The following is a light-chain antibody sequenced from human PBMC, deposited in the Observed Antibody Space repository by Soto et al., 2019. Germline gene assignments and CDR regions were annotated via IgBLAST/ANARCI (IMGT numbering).Light chain of an antibody. CDR3: QQYGSSPWT. V-gene: IGKV3-20*01. J-gene: IGKJ1*01. CDR1: QSVSSNY. CDR2: RAS. Sequence: EIVLTQSPGTLSLSPGERATLSCRASQSVSSNYLAWYQQTPGQTPRRLIYRASTRATGIPDRFSASGSGTDFTLTISRLEPEDFAVYYCQQYGSSPWTFGHGTKVEIK.